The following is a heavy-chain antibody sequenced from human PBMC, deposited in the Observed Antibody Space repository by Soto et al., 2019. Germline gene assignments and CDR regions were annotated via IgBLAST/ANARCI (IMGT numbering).Heavy chain of an antibody. Sequence: GGSLRLSCAASGFTFSSYAMSWVRQAPGKGLEWVSAISGSGGSTYYADSVKGRFTISRDNSKNTLYLQMNSLRAEDTAVYYCAKGIVVVPAAIRALVYYGMDVWGQGTTVTVSS. CDR2: ISGSGGST. CDR3: AKGIVVVPAAIRALVYYGMDV. D-gene: IGHD2-2*01. CDR1: GFTFSSYA. J-gene: IGHJ6*02. V-gene: IGHV3-23*01.